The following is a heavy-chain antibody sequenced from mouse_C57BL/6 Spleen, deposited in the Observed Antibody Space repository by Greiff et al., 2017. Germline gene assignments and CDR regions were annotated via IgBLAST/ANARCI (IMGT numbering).Heavy chain of an antibody. CDR2: INPGSGGT. J-gene: IGHJ4*01. V-gene: IGHV1-54*01. CDR1: GYAFTNYL. CDR3: ARHPLKGAMDY. Sequence: QVQLQQSGAELVRPGTSVKVSCKASGYAFTNYLIEWVKQRPGQGLEWIGVINPGSGGTNYNEKFKGKATLTADKSSSTAYMQLSSLTSEDSAVYFCARHPLKGAMDYWGQGTSVTVAS. D-gene: IGHD6-1*01.